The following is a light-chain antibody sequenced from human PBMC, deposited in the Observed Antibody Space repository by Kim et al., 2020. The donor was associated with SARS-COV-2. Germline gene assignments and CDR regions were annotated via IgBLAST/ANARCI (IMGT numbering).Light chain of an antibody. CDR2: QGN. CDR1: KLGDKY. J-gene: IGLJ2*01. CDR3: QAWDSSVV. V-gene: IGLV3-1*01. Sequence: SYELTQPPSVSVSPGQTASITCSGDKLGDKYAPWYQQKPGQSPMLVIYQGNKRPSGIPERFSGSNSGNTATLTISGTQAMDEADYYCQAWDSSVVFGGGT.